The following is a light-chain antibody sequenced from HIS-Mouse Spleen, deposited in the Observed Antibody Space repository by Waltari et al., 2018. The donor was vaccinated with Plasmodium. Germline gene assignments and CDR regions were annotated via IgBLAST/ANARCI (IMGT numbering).Light chain of an antibody. CDR1: QSFSSN. J-gene: IGKJ1*01. V-gene: IGKV3-15*01. CDR3: QQYNNWPPWT. CDR2: GAS. Sequence: EIVMTQSPATLSVSQGERATLSCRASQSFSSNLAWYQPKPGQAPRLLIYGASTRATGIPARFSGSGSGTEFTLTISSMQSEDFAVYYCQQYNNWPPWTFGQGTKVEIK.